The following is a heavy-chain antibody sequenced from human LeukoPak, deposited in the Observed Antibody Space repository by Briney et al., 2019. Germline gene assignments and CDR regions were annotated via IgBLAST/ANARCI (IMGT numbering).Heavy chain of an antibody. CDR1: AFALNSYA. J-gene: IGHJ4*02. CDR3: AREIFGSGSYPDY. CDR2: IWHYGSHN. V-gene: IGHV3-33*01. D-gene: IGHD3-10*01. Sequence: PLGSLRLSCAASAFALNSYAMKWGRQAPGQGQEKETLIWHYGSHNFYIDSVRGRFTISRDNSRNTVYLQMNGLRAEHTGVNYCAREIFGSGSYPDYWGQGTLVTVSS.